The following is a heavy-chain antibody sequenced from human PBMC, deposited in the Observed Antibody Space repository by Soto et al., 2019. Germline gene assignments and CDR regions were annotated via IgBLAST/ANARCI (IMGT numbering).Heavy chain of an antibody. J-gene: IGHJ4*02. D-gene: IGHD3-9*01. V-gene: IGHV1-18*01. CDR2: ISAYNGNT. Sequence: QVQLVQSGAEVKKPGASVKVSCKASGYTFTSYGISWVRQAPGEGLEWMGWISAYNGNTNYAQKLQGRVTMTTDTSTSTAYMELRSLRSDDTAVYYCAGGYYDILTGYYLFDYWGQGTLVTVSS. CDR1: GYTFTSYG. CDR3: AGGYYDILTGYYLFDY.